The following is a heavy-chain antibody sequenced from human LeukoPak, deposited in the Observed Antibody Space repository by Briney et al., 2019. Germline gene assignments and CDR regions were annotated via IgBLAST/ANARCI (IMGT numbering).Heavy chain of an antibody. CDR2: IYTSGST. Sequence: SETLSLTYTVSGGSISSGSYYWSWIRQPAGKGLEWIGRIYTSGSTNYNPSLKSRVTISVDTSKNQFSLKLSSVTAADTAVYYCARGHPLLDYWGQGTLVTVSS. V-gene: IGHV4-61*02. D-gene: IGHD2-21*02. J-gene: IGHJ4*02. CDR1: GGSISSGSYY. CDR3: ARGHPLLDY.